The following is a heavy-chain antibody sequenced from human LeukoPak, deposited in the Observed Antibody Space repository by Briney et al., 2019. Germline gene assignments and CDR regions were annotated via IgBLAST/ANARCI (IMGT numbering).Heavy chain of an antibody. D-gene: IGHD6-13*01. CDR2: IKQDGSEK. Sequence: GGSLRLSCAASGLTFSSYWMSWVRQAPGKGLEWVANIKQDGSEKYYVDSVKGRFTISRDNAKNSLYLQMNSLRAEDTAVYYCAREGGVAAAGDYWGQGTLVTVSS. CDR3: AREGGVAAAGDY. CDR1: GLTFSSYW. J-gene: IGHJ4*02. V-gene: IGHV3-7*03.